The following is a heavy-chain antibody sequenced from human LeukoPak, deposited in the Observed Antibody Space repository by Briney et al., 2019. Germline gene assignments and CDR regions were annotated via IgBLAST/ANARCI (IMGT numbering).Heavy chain of an antibody. J-gene: IGHJ3*02. CDR3: ARDLGRANDAFDI. Sequence: SETLSLTCTVSGGSISSYYWSWIRQPPGKGLEWIGYIYYSGSTDYNPSLKSRVTISVDTSKNQFSLKLSSVTAADTAVYYCARDLGRANDAFDIWGQGTMVTVSS. CDR1: GGSISSYY. V-gene: IGHV4-59*01. CDR2: IYYSGST.